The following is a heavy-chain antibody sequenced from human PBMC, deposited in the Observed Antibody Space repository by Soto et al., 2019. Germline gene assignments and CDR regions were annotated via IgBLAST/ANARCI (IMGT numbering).Heavy chain of an antibody. D-gene: IGHD3-22*01. J-gene: IGHJ4*02. CDR2: IYYSGST. CDR3: ARRMIVVVKSRGAPTYFAY. V-gene: IGHV4-30-4*01. CDR1: GGSISSGDYY. Sequence: SETLSLTCTVSGGSISSGDYYWSWIRQPPGKGLEWIGYIYYSGSTYYNPSLKSRVTISVDTSKNQFSLKLSSVTAADTAVYYCARRMIVVVKSRGAPTYFAYWGQGTLVTVSS.